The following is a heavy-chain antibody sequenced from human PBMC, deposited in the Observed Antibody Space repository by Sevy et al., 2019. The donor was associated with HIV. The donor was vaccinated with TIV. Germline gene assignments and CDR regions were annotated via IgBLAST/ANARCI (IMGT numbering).Heavy chain of an antibody. J-gene: IGHJ4*02. CDR1: GFTFSHHN. Sequence: GGSLRLSCAASGFTFSHHNMNWLRQAPGKGLEWISYISKSGSTTYFADSVRGRFTISRDNAKNSLFLEMHSLTDEDTAVYYCAREENRELGTIPLDSWGRGIQVTVSS. D-gene: IGHD7-27*01. CDR3: AREENRELGTIPLDS. V-gene: IGHV3-48*02. CDR2: ISKSGSTT.